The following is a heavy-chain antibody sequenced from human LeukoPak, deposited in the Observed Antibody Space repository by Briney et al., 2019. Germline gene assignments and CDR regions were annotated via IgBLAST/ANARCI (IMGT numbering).Heavy chain of an antibody. CDR1: GYTFTSYD. D-gene: IGHD3-22*01. J-gene: IGHJ4*02. CDR2: MNPNSGNT. V-gene: IGHV1-8*01. CDR3: TVGTYYYDSSGYPEDS. Sequence: ASVKVSCKASGYTFTSYDINWVRQATGQGLEWMGWMNPNSGNTGYAQKFQGRVTMTRNTSISTAYMELSSLRSEDTAVYYCTVGTYYYDSSGYPEDSWGQGTLVTVSS.